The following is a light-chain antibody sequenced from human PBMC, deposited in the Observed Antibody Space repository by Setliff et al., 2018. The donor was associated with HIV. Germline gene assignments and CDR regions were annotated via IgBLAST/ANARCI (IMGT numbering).Light chain of an antibody. J-gene: IGLJ2*01. CDR1: ATDVGNYES. CDR2: DVN. CDR3: CSYVFGDTWI. V-gene: IGLV2-23*02. Sequence: QSALTQPASMSGSPGQSITISCTGSATDVGNYESVSWYQHHPGEVPKLIIYDVNKRPSGISNRFSGSKTGNSASLTISGLHTEDEADYYCCSYVFGDTWIFGGGTK.